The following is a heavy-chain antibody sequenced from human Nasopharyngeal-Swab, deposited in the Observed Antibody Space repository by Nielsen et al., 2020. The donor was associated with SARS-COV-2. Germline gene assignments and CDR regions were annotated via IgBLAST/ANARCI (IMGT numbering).Heavy chain of an antibody. V-gene: IGHV4-34*01. Sequence: SETLSLTCAVYGGSSSGYYWSWIRQPPGKGLEWIGEINHSGSTNYNPSLKSRVTISVDTSKNQFSLKLSSVTAADTAVYYCARAVGRGVGAYWVDYWGQGTLVTVSS. CDR1: GGSSSGYY. CDR3: ARAVGRGVGAYWVDY. D-gene: IGHD3-10*01. J-gene: IGHJ4*02. CDR2: INHSGST.